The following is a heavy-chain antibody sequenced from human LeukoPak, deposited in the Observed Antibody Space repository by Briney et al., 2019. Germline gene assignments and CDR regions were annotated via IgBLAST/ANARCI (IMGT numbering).Heavy chain of an antibody. Sequence: GSLRLSCAASGFTFSHYWMSWVRQAPGKGLEWVANIKQDGSEKYYVDSVKGRFTISRDNAKNSLYLQMNSLRAEDTAVYYCARAKGYNWNDVQAFDIWGQGTMVTVSS. CDR1: GFTFSHYW. J-gene: IGHJ3*02. V-gene: IGHV3-7*01. CDR3: ARAKGYNWNDVQAFDI. D-gene: IGHD1-20*01. CDR2: IKQDGSEK.